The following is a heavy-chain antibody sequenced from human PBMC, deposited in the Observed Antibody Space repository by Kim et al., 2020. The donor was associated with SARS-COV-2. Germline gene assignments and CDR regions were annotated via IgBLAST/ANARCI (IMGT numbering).Heavy chain of an antibody. D-gene: IGHD1-26*01. CDR2: IYYSGST. V-gene: IGHV4-39*01. Sequence: SETLSLTCTVSGGSISSSSYYWGWIRQPPGKGLEWIGSIYYSGSTYYNPSLKSRVTISVDTSKNQFSLKLSSVTAADTAVYYCARKGGYSGSYPVSYYF. CDR3: ARKGGYSGSYPVSYYF. J-gene: IGHJ4*01. CDR1: GGSISSSSYY.